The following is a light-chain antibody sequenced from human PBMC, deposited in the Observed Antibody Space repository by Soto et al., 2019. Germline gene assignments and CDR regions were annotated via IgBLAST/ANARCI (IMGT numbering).Light chain of an antibody. CDR3: QQRSNWPLT. V-gene: IGKV3-11*01. CDR1: QSVRSY. J-gene: IGKJ4*01. CDR2: NAS. Sequence: EIVLTQSPGTLSLSPGERATLSCRASQSVRSYLAWYQQKPGQAPRLLIYNASNRATGIPARFSGSGSGTDFTLTISRLEPEDFAVYYCQQRSNWPLTFGGGTKVEI.